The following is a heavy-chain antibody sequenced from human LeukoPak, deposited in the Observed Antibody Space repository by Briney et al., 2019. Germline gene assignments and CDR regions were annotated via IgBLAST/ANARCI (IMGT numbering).Heavy chain of an antibody. D-gene: IGHD3-22*01. V-gene: IGHV3-23*01. CDR3: TRVMWDSSGYPIDY. CDR2: ISGNGGRT. J-gene: IGHJ4*02. Sequence: LGGSLRLSCAASGFTFNSYAMSWVRQAPGKGLEWVSAISGNGGRTYYADSVKGRFTTSRDNSKNTLNLQMHRLRVEDTAVYYCTRVMWDSSGYPIDYWGQGSLVTVSS. CDR1: GFTFNSYA.